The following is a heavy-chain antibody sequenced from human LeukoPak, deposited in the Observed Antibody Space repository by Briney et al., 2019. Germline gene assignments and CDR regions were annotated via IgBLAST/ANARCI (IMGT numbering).Heavy chain of an antibody. Sequence: GGSLRLSCAASGFTFSSYAMSWVRQAPGKGLEWVSAISGSGGSTYYADSVKGRFTISRDNSKNTLYLQMNSLRAEDTAVYYCAKAVRGVSYYYMDVWGKGTTVTISS. D-gene: IGHD3-10*01. CDR3: AKAVRGVSYYYMDV. CDR2: ISGSGGST. V-gene: IGHV3-23*01. CDR1: GFTFSSYA. J-gene: IGHJ6*03.